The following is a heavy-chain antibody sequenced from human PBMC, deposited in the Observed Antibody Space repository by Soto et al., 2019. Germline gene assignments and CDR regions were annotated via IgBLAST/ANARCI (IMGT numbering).Heavy chain of an antibody. D-gene: IGHD2-15*01. CDR2: IYNSGST. CDR1: VGPTTGSGSY. V-gene: IGHV4-39*01. Sequence: QLQLQESGPGLVKPSETLSLPCTVSVGPTTGSGSYWGWIRQPQGKGLEWIGSIYNSGSTYYNPSLKSRVTITVDTSKNQFSRKLSSVTAADTAVYYCARARGVVAPESPFGVWGQGTLVTVSS. CDR3: ARARGVVAPESPFGV. J-gene: IGHJ4*02.